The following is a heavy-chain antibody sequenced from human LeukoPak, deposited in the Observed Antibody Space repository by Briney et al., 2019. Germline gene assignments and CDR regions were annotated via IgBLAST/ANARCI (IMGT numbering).Heavy chain of an antibody. D-gene: IGHD6-19*01. CDR2: INPSGGST. Sequence: GASVKVSCKASGYTFTSYYMHWVRQAPGQGLEWMGIINPSGGSTSYAQKFQGRVTMTRDMSTSTVYMELSSLRSEDTAVYYCIISSGWYRGYDYWGQGTLVTVSS. V-gene: IGHV1-46*01. J-gene: IGHJ4*02. CDR1: GYTFTSYY. CDR3: IISSGWYRGYDY.